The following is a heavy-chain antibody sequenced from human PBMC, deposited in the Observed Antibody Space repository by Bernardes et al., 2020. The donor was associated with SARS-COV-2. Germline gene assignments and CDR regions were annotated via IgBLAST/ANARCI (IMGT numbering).Heavy chain of an antibody. V-gene: IGHV4-31*03. D-gene: IGHD3-22*01. CDR3: ARARITMIVVAYGFDP. CDR2: IYYSGST. CDR1: GGSISSGGYY. J-gene: IGHJ5*02. Sequence: SETLSLTCTVSGGSISSGGYYWSWIRQHPGKGLEWIGYIYYSGSTYYNPSLKSRVTISVDTSKNQFSLKLSSVTAADTAVYYCARARITMIVVAYGFDPWGQGTLVTVSS.